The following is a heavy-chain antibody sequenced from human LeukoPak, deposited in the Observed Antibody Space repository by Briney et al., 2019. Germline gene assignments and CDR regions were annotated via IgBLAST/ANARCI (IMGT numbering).Heavy chain of an antibody. CDR2: IYYSGST. Sequence: SETLSLTCTVSGGSISSYYWSWIRQPPGKGLEWIGYIYYSGSTNYNPSLKSRVTISVDTSKNQFSLKLSSVTAADTAVYYCARDNWGRYYYGMDVWGQGTTVTVSS. D-gene: IGHD7-27*01. CDR3: ARDNWGRYYYGMDV. V-gene: IGHV4-59*01. J-gene: IGHJ6*02. CDR1: GGSISSYY.